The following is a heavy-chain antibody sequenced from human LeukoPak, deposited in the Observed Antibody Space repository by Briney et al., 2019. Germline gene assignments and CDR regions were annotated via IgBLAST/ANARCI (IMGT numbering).Heavy chain of an antibody. Sequence: GGSLGLSCEASGLIFSTYGMHWVGQAPGKGLEWVAVIWYDGSNKYYADSVKGRFTISRDNSKNTLYLQMSSLRAEDTAVYYCVREKSGYTNGWYLFDYWGQGTLVTVSS. CDR3: VREKSGYTNGWYLFDY. J-gene: IGHJ4*02. V-gene: IGHV3-33*01. CDR2: IWYDGSNK. D-gene: IGHD6-19*01. CDR1: GLIFSTYG.